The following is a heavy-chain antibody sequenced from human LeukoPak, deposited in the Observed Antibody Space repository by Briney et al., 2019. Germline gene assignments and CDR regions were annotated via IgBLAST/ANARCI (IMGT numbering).Heavy chain of an antibody. CDR2: ISWNSGSI. CDR3: AKDICSTTSCYLYYYYYYMDV. J-gene: IGHJ6*03. V-gene: IGHV3-9*01. Sequence: GGSLRLSCAASGFTFDDYAMNWVRQAPGKGLEWVSGISWNSGSIDYADSVKGGFTISTDNAKNSLYLQMNSLRAEDTAFYYCAKDICSTTSCYLYYYYYYMDVWGKGTTVTVSS. CDR1: GFTFDDYA. D-gene: IGHD2-2*01.